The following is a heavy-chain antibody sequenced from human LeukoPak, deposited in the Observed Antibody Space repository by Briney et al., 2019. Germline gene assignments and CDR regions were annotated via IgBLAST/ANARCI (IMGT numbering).Heavy chain of an antibody. J-gene: IGHJ4*02. CDR3: ARTRYYYNSRSYGAPYYFDY. CDR1: GGSISSNSYY. CDR2: IYYSGST. D-gene: IGHD3-10*01. Sequence: PSETLSLTCAVSGGSISSNSYYWGWIRQPPGKGLEWIGSIYYSGSTYYKPSLKSRVTISVDTSKNQFSLKLSSVTAADTAVYYCARTRYYYNSRSYGAPYYFDYWGQGTLVTVSS. V-gene: IGHV4-39*01.